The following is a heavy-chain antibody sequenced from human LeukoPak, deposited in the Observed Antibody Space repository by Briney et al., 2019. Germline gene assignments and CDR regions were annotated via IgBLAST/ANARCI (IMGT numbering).Heavy chain of an antibody. V-gene: IGHV3-30*02. Sequence: GGSLRLSCAASEFTFSRYGMHWVRQAPAKGLEWVAFIQNDGRIKHYADSVKGRFTISRDNSKNTLYLQMNSLRAEDTAVYYCARGIGVTTVTSDYWGQGTLVTVSS. CDR2: IQNDGRIK. CDR3: ARGIGVTTVTSDY. D-gene: IGHD4-17*01. CDR1: EFTFSRYG. J-gene: IGHJ4*02.